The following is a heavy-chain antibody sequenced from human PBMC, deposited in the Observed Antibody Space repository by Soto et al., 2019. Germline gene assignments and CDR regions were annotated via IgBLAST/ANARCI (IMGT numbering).Heavy chain of an antibody. CDR2: INSEGCT. V-gene: IGHV3-53*01. CDR1: GFLGNSAY. CDR3: ARSGYSFAWGY. J-gene: IGHJ4*02. D-gene: IGHD5-18*01. Sequence: EVQLVESGGGLIPLGGSLTLPCTASGFLGNSAYMTWVRQAPGKGLEWLSMINSEGCTLYAESVKGRFTISRDNSKNRLDLQMNSLRAEDTAMYYCARSGYSFAWGYWGQGTLVIVTS.